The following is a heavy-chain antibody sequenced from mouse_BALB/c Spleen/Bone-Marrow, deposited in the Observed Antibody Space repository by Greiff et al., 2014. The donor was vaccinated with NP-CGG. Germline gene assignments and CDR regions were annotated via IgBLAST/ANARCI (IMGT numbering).Heavy chain of an antibody. J-gene: IGHJ3*01. CDR3: ASFGFAY. CDR2: INPYNGAT. V-gene: IGHV1-31*01. Sequence: VQLQQSVPELVKPGASVKISCKASGYSFTDYYMHWVKQSHVKSLEWIGRINPYNGATSYNQNFKDKASLTVDKSSRTAYMELHSLTSEDSAVYYCASFGFAYGGQGTLVTVSA. CDR1: GYSFTDYY.